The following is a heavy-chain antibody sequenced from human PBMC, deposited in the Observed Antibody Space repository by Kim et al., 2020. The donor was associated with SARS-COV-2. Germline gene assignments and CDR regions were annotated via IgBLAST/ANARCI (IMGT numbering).Heavy chain of an antibody. CDR2: ET. J-gene: IGHJ4*02. CDR3: AIRVGLGDY. Sequence: ETIYAQKFQGRVTMTEDTSTDTAYMELSSLRSEDTAVYYCAIRVGLGDYWGQGTLVTVSS. D-gene: IGHD1-26*01. V-gene: IGHV1-24*01.